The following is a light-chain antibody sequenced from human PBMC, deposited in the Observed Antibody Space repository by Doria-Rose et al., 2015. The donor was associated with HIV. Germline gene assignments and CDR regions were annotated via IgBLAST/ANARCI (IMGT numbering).Light chain of an antibody. J-gene: IGKJ3*01. CDR2: WAS. V-gene: IGKV4-1*01. CDR3: QQYYDTPS. Sequence: DIRLTQSPESLGMSLRERATLNCKSNQSLLYTSKNYLAWYQQKPGQPPKLLIYWASTRQSVVPVRFSGSGVGTDFTLTISSLEAEDVAVYYCQQYYDTPSFGPGTTVDIK. CDR1: QSLLYTSKNY.